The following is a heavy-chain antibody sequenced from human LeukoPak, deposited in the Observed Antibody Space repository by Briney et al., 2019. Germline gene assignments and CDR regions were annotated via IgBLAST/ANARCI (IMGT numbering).Heavy chain of an antibody. D-gene: IGHD3-9*01. Sequence: AGVSLRLSCAASGFTVRSYWMSWVRQAPGKGLEWVANIKQDGSEKYYVDSVKGRFTISRDNAKNSLYLQMNSLRAEDTAVYYCARPSRYYDILTGSGGAYYFDYWGQGTLVTVSS. CDR1: GFTVRSYW. CDR2: IKQDGSEK. V-gene: IGHV3-7*01. J-gene: IGHJ4*02. CDR3: ARPSRYYDILTGSGGAYYFDY.